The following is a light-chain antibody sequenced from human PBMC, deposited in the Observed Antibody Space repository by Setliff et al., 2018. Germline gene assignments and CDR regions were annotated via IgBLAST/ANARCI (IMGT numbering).Light chain of an antibody. J-gene: IGLJ1*01. CDR1: SSNIGNNY. CDR2: DEN. V-gene: IGLV1-51*01. CDR3: QSYDTRVSGYV. Sequence: QSVLTQPPSVSAAPGQKVTISCSGSSSNIGNNYLSWYQQLPGTAPKLLIYDENNRPSGIPDRFSASKSGTSASLAITGVQAEDEGDYFCQSYDTRVSGYVFGTGTRSPS.